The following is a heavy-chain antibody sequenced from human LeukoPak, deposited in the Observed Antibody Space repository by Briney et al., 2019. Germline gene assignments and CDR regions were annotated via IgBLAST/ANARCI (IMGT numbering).Heavy chain of an antibody. V-gene: IGHV3-30*02. CDR2: IRFDGSTK. D-gene: IGHD1-26*01. J-gene: IGHJ4*02. CDR3: AKAELGATSGFDY. CDR1: GFTFSSYG. Sequence: PGGSLRLSCAASGFTFSSYGMRWVRQAPGKGLEWVAFIRFDGSTKYYADSVKGRFTISRDNSKNTLYLQMNSLRAEDTAMYYCAKAELGATSGFDYWGQGTLVTVSS.